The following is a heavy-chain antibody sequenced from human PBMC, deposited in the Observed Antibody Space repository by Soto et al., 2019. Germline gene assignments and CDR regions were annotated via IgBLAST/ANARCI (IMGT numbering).Heavy chain of an antibody. V-gene: IGHV4-31*03. CDR2: IYYSGST. CDR1: GGSISSGGYY. Sequence: QVQLQESGPGLVKPSQTLSLTCTVSGGSISSGGYYWSWIRQHPGKGLEWIGYIYYSGSTYYNPSPNGRVTLSVDTSKNQFSLKLSSVTAADTAVYYCARVFGFGGMDVWGQGTTVTVSS. CDR3: ARVFGFGGMDV. J-gene: IGHJ6*02. D-gene: IGHD3-10*01.